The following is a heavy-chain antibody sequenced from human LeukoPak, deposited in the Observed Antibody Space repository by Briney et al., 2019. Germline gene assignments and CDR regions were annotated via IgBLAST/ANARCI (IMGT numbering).Heavy chain of an antibody. J-gene: IGHJ5*02. CDR1: AGSISSSNYY. CDR3: ARGRPDGSGSYYKFDP. V-gene: IGHV4-39*01. D-gene: IGHD3-10*01. Sequence: SETLSLTCTVSAGSISSSNYYWGWIRQPPGKGLEWIGSIYYSGRTYYNPSLKSRDTISVDTSKKQFSLKLSSVTAADTAVYYCARGRPDGSGSYYKFDPWGQGTLVTVSS. CDR2: IYYSGRT.